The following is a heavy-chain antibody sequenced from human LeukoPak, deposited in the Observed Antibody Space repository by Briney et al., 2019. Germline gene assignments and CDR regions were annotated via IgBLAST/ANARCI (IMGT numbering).Heavy chain of an antibody. D-gene: IGHD3-22*01. CDR1: GGYISSYY. CDR2: IYYSGSS. J-gene: IGHJ3*02. CDR3: ARDLGSDYYDSSGYYRNAFDI. V-gene: IGHV4-59*01. Sequence: SETLSLTCTVSGGYISSYYWSWIRQPPGKGLEWIGYIYYSGSSNYNPSLKSRVTISVDTSKNQISLKLSSVTAADTAVYYCARDLGSDYYDSSGYYRNAFDIWGQGTMVTVSS.